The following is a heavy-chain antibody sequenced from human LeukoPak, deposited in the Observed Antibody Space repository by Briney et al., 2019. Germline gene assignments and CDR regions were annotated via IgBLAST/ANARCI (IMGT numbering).Heavy chain of an antibody. CDR3: AELGITMIGGV. D-gene: IGHD3-10*02. CDR2: ISRNCSTI. Sequence: PGGSLRLSCAASGFTFSSYEMKWVRQASGKGLEGVSYISRNCSTIYYAFPLKGRCTIFSGNAKNSLYLQMNSLRAEDTAVYYCAELGITMIGGVWGKGTTVTISS. J-gene: IGHJ6*04. V-gene: IGHV3-48*03. CDR1: GFTFSSYE.